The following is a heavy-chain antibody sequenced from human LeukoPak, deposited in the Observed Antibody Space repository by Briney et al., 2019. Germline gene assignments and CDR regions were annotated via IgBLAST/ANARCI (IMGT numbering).Heavy chain of an antibody. D-gene: IGHD3-16*01. J-gene: IGHJ4*02. CDR3: ARARYSLRFRVALDDY. V-gene: IGHV3-11*01. CDR2: ISSSGSTI. CDR1: GYSIRSGFY. Sequence: LSLTCTVSGYSIRSGFYWGWIRQPPGKGLEWVSYISSSGSTIYYADSVKGRFTISRDNAKNSLYLQMNSLRAEDTAVYYCARARYSLRFRVALDDYWGQGTLVTVSS.